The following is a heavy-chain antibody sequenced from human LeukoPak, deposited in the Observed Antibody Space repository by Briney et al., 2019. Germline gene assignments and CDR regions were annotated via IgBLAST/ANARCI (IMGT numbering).Heavy chain of an antibody. CDR3: ARDRATSHFDY. CDR1: GGSISSYY. CDR2: IYYSGST. J-gene: IGHJ4*02. Sequence: SETLSLTCTVSGGSISSYYWSWIRQRLGKGLEWIGYIYYSGSTNYNPSLKSRVTISVDTSKNQFSLKLSSVTAADTAVYYCARDRATSHFDYWGQGTLVTVSS. V-gene: IGHV4-59*01.